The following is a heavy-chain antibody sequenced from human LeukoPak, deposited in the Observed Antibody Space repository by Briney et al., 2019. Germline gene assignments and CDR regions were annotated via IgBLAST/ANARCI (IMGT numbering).Heavy chain of an antibody. CDR2: INPSGGST. J-gene: IGHJ4*02. CDR3: ARDRRPRETNDY. Sequence: ASVKVSCKASGYTFTGYYMHWVRQAPGQGLEWMGIINPSGGSTSYAQKFQGRVTMTRDMSTSTVYMELSSLRSEDTAVYYCARDRRPRETNDYWGQGTLVTVSS. D-gene: IGHD1-26*01. CDR1: GYTFTGYY. V-gene: IGHV1-46*01.